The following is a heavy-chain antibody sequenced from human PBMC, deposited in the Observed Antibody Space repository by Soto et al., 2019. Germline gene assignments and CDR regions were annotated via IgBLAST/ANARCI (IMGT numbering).Heavy chain of an antibody. V-gene: IGHV1-69*01. Sequence: QVQLVQSGAEVKKPGSSVKVSCKASGGTFSSYAISWVRQAPGQGLEWMGGIIPIFGTANYAQKFQGRVTITADESTSTAYMELSSLRSEDTAVYYCATPRRRSSGYIYYYYYGMDVWGQGTTVTVSS. CDR3: ATPRRRSSGYIYYYYYGMDV. CDR1: GGTFSSYA. CDR2: IIPIFGTA. D-gene: IGHD3-22*01. J-gene: IGHJ6*02.